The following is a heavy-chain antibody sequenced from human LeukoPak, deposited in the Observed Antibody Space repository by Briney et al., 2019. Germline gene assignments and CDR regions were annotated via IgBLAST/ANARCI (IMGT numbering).Heavy chain of an antibody. CDR2: ISSSSSTI. Sequence: PGGSLRLSCAASGFTFSSYSMNWVRQAPGKGLEWVSYISSSSSTIYYADSVKGRFTISRDNAKNSLYLQMNSLRAEDTAVYYCARGWEPQGYWGQGTLVTVSS. CDR1: GFTFSSYS. CDR3: ARGWEPQGY. D-gene: IGHD1-26*01. J-gene: IGHJ4*02. V-gene: IGHV3-48*01.